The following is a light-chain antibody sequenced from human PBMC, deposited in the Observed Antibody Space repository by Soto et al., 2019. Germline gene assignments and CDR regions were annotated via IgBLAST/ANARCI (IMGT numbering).Light chain of an antibody. CDR3: QQSGSSQIT. J-gene: IGKJ5*01. CDR1: QSVSSSY. V-gene: IGKV3-20*01. Sequence: EIVLTQSPGTLSLSPGERATLSCRASQSVSSSYLAWYQQKPGQAPRLLIYGASSRATGIPDRFSGSGSGTDFTLTISRLEPEDFAVYYCQQSGSSQITFGQGTRLEIK. CDR2: GAS.